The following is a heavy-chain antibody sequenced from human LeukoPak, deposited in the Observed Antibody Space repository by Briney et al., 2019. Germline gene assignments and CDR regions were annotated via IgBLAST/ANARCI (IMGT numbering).Heavy chain of an antibody. CDR1: GYTFTSYG. V-gene: IGHV1-18*01. D-gene: IGHD2-2*01. Sequence: GASVKVSCKASGYTFTSYGISWVRPAPGQELEWMGWISAYNGNTNYAQKLQGRVTMTTDTSTSTAYMELRSLRSDDTAVYYCARGSGIVVVPAAIYWFDPWGQGTLVTVSS. CDR3: ARGSGIVVVPAAIYWFDP. CDR2: ISAYNGNT. J-gene: IGHJ5*02.